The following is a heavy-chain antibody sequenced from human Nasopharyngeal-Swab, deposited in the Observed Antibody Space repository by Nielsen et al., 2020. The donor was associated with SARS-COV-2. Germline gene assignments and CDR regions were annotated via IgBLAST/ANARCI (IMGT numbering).Heavy chain of an antibody. D-gene: IGHD3-10*01. CDR3: ATTPDNYYGSGKRGWFDP. Sequence: SETLSLTCTVSGGSISSSSYYWVWIRQPPGKGLEWIGSIYYSGSTYYNPSLKGRVTISVDTSKNQFSLKLSSVTAADTAVYYCATTPDNYYGSGKRGWFDPWGQGTLVTVSS. CDR2: IYYSGST. J-gene: IGHJ5*02. CDR1: GGSISSSSYY. V-gene: IGHV4-39*01.